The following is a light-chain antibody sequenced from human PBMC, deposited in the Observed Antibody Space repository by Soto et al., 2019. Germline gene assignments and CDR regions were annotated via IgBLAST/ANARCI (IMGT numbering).Light chain of an antibody. V-gene: IGKV3-15*01. CDR2: GAS. Sequence: DILMTQCPATLSVAPGERATLSCRASQSVSSSLAWYQQKPGRSPRLLIYGASTRAIGIPARFSGSGSGTEFTLTISSLQSEDFAVYYCLQYNNWWTFGQGTKVDIK. CDR3: LQYNNWWT. J-gene: IGKJ1*01. CDR1: QSVSSS.